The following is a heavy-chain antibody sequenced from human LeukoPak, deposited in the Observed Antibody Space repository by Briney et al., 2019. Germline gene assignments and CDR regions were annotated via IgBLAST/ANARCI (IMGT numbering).Heavy chain of an antibody. J-gene: IGHJ4*02. Sequence: GESLKISCKGFGYSFTTYWIAWVRQMPGKGLEWMGIIYPGDSETRYSPSFQGQVTISADKSITTAYLQWSSLKASDTAMYYCARASPMATITYFDYWGQGTWSPSPQ. CDR3: ARASPMATITYFDY. CDR2: IYPGDSET. D-gene: IGHD5-24*01. V-gene: IGHV5-51*01. CDR1: GYSFTTYW.